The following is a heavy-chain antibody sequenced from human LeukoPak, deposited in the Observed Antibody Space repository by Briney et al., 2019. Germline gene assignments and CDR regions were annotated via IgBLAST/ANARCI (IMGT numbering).Heavy chain of an antibody. CDR1: GFTFSSYE. D-gene: IGHD3-3*01. CDR2: ISSSGFTV. Sequence: PGGSLRLSCAASGFTFSSYEMDWVRQAPGKGLEWVSYISSSGFTVYYADSVRGRFTVSRDNAKNSLYLQMNSLRAEDTALYYCAKANRPSFGATDFDYWGQGTLVTVSS. V-gene: IGHV3-48*03. J-gene: IGHJ4*02. CDR3: AKANRPSFGATDFDY.